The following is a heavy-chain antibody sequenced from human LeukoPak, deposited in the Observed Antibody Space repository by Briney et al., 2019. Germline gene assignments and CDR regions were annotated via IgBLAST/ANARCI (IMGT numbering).Heavy chain of an antibody. Sequence: GGSLRLSCAASGFTFSTYAMHWVRQAPGKGLEWVALISSDGSDTYYADSVKGRFTVSRDNSKNTLFLQMNGLRAEDTAVFYCARERSLDYCSSTTCYAHSGVWGQGTLVTVSS. D-gene: IGHD2-2*01. J-gene: IGHJ1*01. V-gene: IGHV3-30*04. CDR1: GFTFSTYA. CDR2: ISSDGSDT. CDR3: ARERSLDYCSSTTCYAHSGV.